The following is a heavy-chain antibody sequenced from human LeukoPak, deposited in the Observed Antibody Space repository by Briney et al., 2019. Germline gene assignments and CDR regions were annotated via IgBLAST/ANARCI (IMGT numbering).Heavy chain of an antibody. D-gene: IGHD1-7*01. CDR1: GYRFTNYW. J-gene: IGHJ4*02. V-gene: IGHV5-51*01. CDR2: LYPDDSDT. Sequence: GESLKISCKGSGYRFTNYWIGWVRQMPGKGLEWMGILYPDDSDTRYSPSLRGHFTISADKSISTAYLQWSSLEASDTAMYYCARLASKWNYDPTYFFDYWGQGTLVTVSS. CDR3: ARLASKWNYDPTYFFDY.